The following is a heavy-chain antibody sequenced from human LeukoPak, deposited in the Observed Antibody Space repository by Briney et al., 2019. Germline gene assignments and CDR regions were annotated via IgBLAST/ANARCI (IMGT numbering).Heavy chain of an antibody. CDR1: GYTFTSYG. V-gene: IGHV1-18*01. Sequence: ASVKVSCKASGYTFTSYGITWVRPAPGQGLEWMGWISAYNYNTNYAQKVQDRVTMTTDPSTSTAYMELRSLRSEDTAVYYCARGPLLRYFDWLLNDYYGMDVWGQGTTVTVSS. J-gene: IGHJ6*02. CDR2: ISAYNYNT. D-gene: IGHD3-9*01. CDR3: ARGPLLRYFDWLLNDYYGMDV.